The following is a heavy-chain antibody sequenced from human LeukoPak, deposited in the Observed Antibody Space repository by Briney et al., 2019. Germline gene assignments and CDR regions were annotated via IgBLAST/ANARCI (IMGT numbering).Heavy chain of an antibody. CDR3: ARRAGYSSSSAQSPFDY. J-gene: IGHJ4*02. V-gene: IGHV4-39*01. CDR2: IYYSGST. Sequence: PSETLSLTCTVSGGSISSSSYYWGWIRQPPGKGLEWIGSIYYSGSTSYNPSLNSRVTISVDTSKNQFSLKLSSVTAADTAVYYCARRAGYSSSSAQSPFDYWGQGTLVTVSS. CDR1: GGSISSSSYY. D-gene: IGHD6-13*01.